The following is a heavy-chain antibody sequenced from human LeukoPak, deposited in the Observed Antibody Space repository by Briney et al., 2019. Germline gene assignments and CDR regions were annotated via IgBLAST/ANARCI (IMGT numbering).Heavy chain of an antibody. Sequence: ASVKVSCKASGYSFTSYDINWVRQAPGQGFEWVGWMNPNSGNTGHAQEFQGRVTMTRDTSMSTAYMELSRLRYEDTAVYYCARGRGYDRTGYVYYFDFWGQGTLVTVSS. CDR2: MNPNSGNT. J-gene: IGHJ4*02. CDR1: GYSFTSYD. D-gene: IGHD3-22*01. V-gene: IGHV1-8*01. CDR3: ARGRGYDRTGYVYYFDF.